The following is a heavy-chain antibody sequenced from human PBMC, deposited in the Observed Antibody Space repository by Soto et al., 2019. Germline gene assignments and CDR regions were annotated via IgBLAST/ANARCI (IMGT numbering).Heavy chain of an antibody. CDR1: GYSISSGSH. CDR3: ARVHVMVVAGSTFDY. CDR2: IYHGGTT. J-gene: IGHJ4*01. Sequence: SETLSLTCTVSGYSISSGSHWAWIRQPPGKGPEWIASIYHGGTTFYNPSLKSRITISVDTSNNQFSLKLTSVTAADTAVYYCARVHVMVVAGSTFDYWGHGTLVTVSS. D-gene: IGHD6-19*01. V-gene: IGHV4-38-2*02.